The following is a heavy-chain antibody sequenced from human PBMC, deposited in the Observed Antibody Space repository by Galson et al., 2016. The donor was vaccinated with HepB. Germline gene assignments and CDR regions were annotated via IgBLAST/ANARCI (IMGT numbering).Heavy chain of an antibody. CDR2: ISSTT. D-gene: IGHD2-8*01. J-gene: IGHJ4*02. V-gene: IGHV3-11*06. Sequence: SLRLSCAASGFTFSDYYMSWIRQAPGKGLEWVSYISSTTKYADSVKGRFTISRANARNTLYLEMNILRAEDTAVYYCASDRMVYAHWGQGTLVTVSS. CDR1: GFTFSDYY. CDR3: ASDRMVYAH.